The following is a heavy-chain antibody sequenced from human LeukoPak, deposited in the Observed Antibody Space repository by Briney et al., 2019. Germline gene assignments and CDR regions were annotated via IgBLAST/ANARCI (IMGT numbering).Heavy chain of an antibody. CDR3: AGAYDSTDYYPFDY. D-gene: IGHD3-22*01. Sequence: SETLSLTCTVSGGSISGYYWSWIRQPPGKGLDWIGYIYYSGSTNYNPSLKSRVTISVDTSKNQFSLKLSSVTAADTAVYYCAGAYDSTDYYPFDYWGQGTLVTVSS. V-gene: IGHV4-59*08. J-gene: IGHJ4*02. CDR1: GGSISGYY. CDR2: IYYSGST.